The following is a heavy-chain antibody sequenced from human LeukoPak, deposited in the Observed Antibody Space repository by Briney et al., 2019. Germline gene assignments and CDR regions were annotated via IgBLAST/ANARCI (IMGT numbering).Heavy chain of an antibody. J-gene: IGHJ6*03. D-gene: IGHD3-22*01. Sequence: SETLSLTCTVSGGSISSYYWSWIRQPPGKGLEWIGYIYYSGNTNYKPSLKSRVTISVDTSKNQFSLKLSSVTAADTAVYYCARSSEGRYYYDSSGFSYYYYYMDVWGKGTTVTISS. CDR2: IYYSGNT. V-gene: IGHV4-59*01. CDR3: ARSSEGRYYYDSSGFSYYYYYMDV. CDR1: GGSISSYY.